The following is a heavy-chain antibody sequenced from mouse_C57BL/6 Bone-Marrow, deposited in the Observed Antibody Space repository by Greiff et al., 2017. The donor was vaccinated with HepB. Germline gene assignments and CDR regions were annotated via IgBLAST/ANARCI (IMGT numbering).Heavy chain of an antibody. V-gene: IGHV7-1*01. CDR2: SRNKANDYTT. J-gene: IGHJ4*01. Sequence: EVKLVESGGGLVQSGRSLRLSCATSGFTFSDFYMEWVRQAPGKGPEWIAASRNKANDYTTEYSASVKGRFIVSRDTSQSILYLQMNALRAEDTAIYYCARESYAMDYWGQGTSVTVSS. CDR3: ARESYAMDY. CDR1: GFTFSDFY.